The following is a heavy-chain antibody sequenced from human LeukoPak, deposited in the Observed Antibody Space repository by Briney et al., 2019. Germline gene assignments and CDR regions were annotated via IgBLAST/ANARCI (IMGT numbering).Heavy chain of an antibody. Sequence: ASVKVSCTASGYTFTSYYMHWVRQAPGQGLEWMGIINPSGGSTSYAQKFRGRVTMTRDMSTSTVYMELSSLRSEDTAVYYCARDRDSSSWYSPLYYYYYYMDVWGKGTTVTVSS. CDR3: ARDRDSSSWYSPLYYYYYYMDV. CDR2: INPSGGST. D-gene: IGHD6-13*01. V-gene: IGHV1-46*01. J-gene: IGHJ6*03. CDR1: GYTFTSYY.